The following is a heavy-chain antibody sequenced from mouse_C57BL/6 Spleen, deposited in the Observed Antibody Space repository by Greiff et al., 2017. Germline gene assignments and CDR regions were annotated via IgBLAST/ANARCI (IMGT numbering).Heavy chain of an antibody. V-gene: IGHV1-22*01. D-gene: IGHD2-3*01. J-gene: IGHJ3*01. Sequence: EVKLQESGPELVKPGASVKMSCKASGYTFTDYNMHWVKQSHGKSLEWIGYINPNNGGTSYNQKFKGKATLTVNKSSSTAYMELRSLTSEDSAVYYCARDDGYSAWFAYWGQGTLVTVSA. CDR3: ARDDGYSAWFAY. CDR1: GYTFTDYN. CDR2: INPNNGGT.